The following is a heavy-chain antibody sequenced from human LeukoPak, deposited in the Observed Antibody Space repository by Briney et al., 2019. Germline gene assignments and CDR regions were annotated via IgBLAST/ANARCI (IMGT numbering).Heavy chain of an antibody. J-gene: IGHJ4*02. V-gene: IGHV3-73*01. CDR1: GFTFSGSA. D-gene: IGHD6-19*01. CDR3: TRPDEYSSGWADY. Sequence: GGSLRLSCAASGFTFSGSAMHWVRQASGKGLEWVGRIRSKADSYATAYAASVKGRFTISRDDSKNTAYLQMNSLKTEDTAVYYCTRPDEYSSGWADYWGQGTLVTGSS. CDR2: IRSKADSYAT.